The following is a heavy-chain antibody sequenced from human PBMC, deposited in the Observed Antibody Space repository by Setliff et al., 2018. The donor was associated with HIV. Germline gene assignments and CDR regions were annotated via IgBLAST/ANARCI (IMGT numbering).Heavy chain of an antibody. V-gene: IGHV4-31*03. Sequence: TLSLTCTVSGGSISSGGYYWSWIRQHPGKGLEWIGNIYYSGSTYYNPSLKSRIIMSVDTSKNQFSLNLTSVTASDTAVYYCARDDNGPPPRAFDIWGLGTMVTVS. CDR2: IYYSGST. D-gene: IGHD1-20*01. CDR1: GGSISSGGYY. CDR3: ARDDNGPPPRAFDI. J-gene: IGHJ3*02.